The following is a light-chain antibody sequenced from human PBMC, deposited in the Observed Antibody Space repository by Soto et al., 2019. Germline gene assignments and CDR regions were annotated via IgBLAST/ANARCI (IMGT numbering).Light chain of an antibody. CDR2: RNN. CDR3: AAWDDSLSAVV. J-gene: IGLJ2*01. CDR1: TSNIGRNY. Sequence: QSVVTQPPSASGTPGQGVSSSCSGSTSNIGRNYVYWYQQLPGTAPKLLIYRNNQRPSGVPDRFSVSKSGTSASLAISGLRSEDEADYYCAAWDDSLSAVVFGGGTKLTVL. V-gene: IGLV1-47*01.